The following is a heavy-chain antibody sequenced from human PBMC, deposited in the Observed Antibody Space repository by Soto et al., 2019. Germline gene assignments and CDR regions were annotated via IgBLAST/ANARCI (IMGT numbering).Heavy chain of an antibody. V-gene: IGHV3-13*01. J-gene: IGHJ2*01. CDR2: IGAGHDT. D-gene: IGHD4-17*01. Sequence: DEQLVESGGDLVQPGGSLRLSCAASGFTFSTSDMHWVRQAAGKGLEWVSGIGAGHDTYYSDSVKGGFIISRENAKNLLYFHMHSLTAGDTAVYFCAREISDTVTWAGALDLWGRGTLVTVSS. CDR1: GFTFSTSD. CDR3: AREISDTVTWAGALDL.